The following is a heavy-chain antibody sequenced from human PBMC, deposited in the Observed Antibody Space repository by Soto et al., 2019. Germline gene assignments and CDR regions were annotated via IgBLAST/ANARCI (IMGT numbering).Heavy chain of an antibody. CDR2: ILVDGRT. CDR1: GFICGMYD. Sequence: PGGSLILSSSSSGFICGMYDRSWVRQAPGKGLEWVSTILVDGRTFYVDSVKGRFTISRDSSQNTVYLQMNSLTAGDAALYYCAKATATGGGAFDICGQGTMVTVSS. J-gene: IGHJ3*02. V-gene: IGHV3-23*01. CDR3: AKATATGGGAFDI. D-gene: IGHD2-8*02.